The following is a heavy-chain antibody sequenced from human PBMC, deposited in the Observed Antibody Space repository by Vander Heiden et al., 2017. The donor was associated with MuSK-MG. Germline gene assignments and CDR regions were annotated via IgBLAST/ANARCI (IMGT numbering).Heavy chain of an antibody. D-gene: IGHD1-26*01. CDR1: GGSISSYY. CDR2: IYYSGST. Sequence: QVQLQESGPGLVKPSETLSLTCTVSGGSISSYYWTWIRQPPGKGLEWIGYIYYSGSTKYNPSLKSRVTISVGTSKNQFSLKLTSVTAADTAVYYCARVSGLLTYNSYMDVWGKGTTVTVSS. J-gene: IGHJ6*03. V-gene: IGHV4-59*01. CDR3: ARVSGLLTYNSYMDV.